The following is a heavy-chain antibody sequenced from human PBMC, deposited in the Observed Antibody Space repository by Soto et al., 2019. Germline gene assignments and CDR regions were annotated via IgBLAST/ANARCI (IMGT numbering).Heavy chain of an antibody. CDR2: IGTSGSYI. CDR1: GFIFSRYS. V-gene: IGHV3-21*01. J-gene: IGHJ4*02. Sequence: GGSLRLSCAVSGFIFSRYSMNWVRQAPGKGLEWVSSIGTSGSYIYDTDSVKGRFTISRDNTKDSLYLQMNSLRAEDTAIYYCARGSAFIGLDYWGQGTPVTVSS. CDR3: ARGSAFIGLDY. D-gene: IGHD1-26*01.